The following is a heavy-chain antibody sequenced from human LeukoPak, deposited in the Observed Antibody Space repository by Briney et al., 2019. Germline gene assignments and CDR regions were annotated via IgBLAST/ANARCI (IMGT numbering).Heavy chain of an antibody. J-gene: IGHJ4*02. D-gene: IGHD3-10*01. Sequence: ASVKVSCKASGYTFTSYDINWVRQATGQGLEWMGWMNPNSGNTGYAQKFRGRVTITRNTSVSTAYMELSSLRSEDTAVYYCARGPITMVRGVIITSSYYFDYWGQGTLVTVSS. V-gene: IGHV1-8*03. CDR1: GYTFTSYD. CDR3: ARGPITMVRGVIITSSYYFDY. CDR2: MNPNSGNT.